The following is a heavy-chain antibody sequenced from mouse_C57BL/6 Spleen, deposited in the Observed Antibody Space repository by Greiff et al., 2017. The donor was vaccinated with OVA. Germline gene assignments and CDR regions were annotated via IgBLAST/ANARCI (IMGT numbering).Heavy chain of an antibody. CDR1: GFTFSDYY. J-gene: IGHJ4*01. V-gene: IGHV5-12*01. Sequence: EVQGVESGGGLVQPGGSLKLSCAASGFTFSDYYMYWVRQTPEKRLEWVAYISNGGGSTYYPDTVKGRFTISRDNAKNTLYLQMSRLKSEDTAMYYCARHRMDYWGQGTSVTVSS. CDR3: ARHRMDY. CDR2: ISNGGGST.